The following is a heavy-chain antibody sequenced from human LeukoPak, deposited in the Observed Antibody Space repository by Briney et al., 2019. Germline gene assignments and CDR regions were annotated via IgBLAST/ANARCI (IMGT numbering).Heavy chain of an antibody. D-gene: IGHD5-24*01. CDR3: AKGNGYNPLYFDY. Sequence: PGGSLRLSCAASGFTFSSYAMSWVRQAPGKGLEWVSAISGSGGSTYYADSVKGRFTISRDSSKNTLYLQMNSLRAEDTAVYYCAKGNGYNPLYFDYWGQGTLVTVSS. V-gene: IGHV3-23*01. CDR2: ISGSGGST. CDR1: GFTFSSYA. J-gene: IGHJ4*02.